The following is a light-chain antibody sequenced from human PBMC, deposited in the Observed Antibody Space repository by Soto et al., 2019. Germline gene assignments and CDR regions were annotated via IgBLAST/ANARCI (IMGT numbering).Light chain of an antibody. J-gene: IGKJ4*01. V-gene: IGKV3-20*01. CDR1: QSVSNNY. CDR3: QQYGSTLLT. CDR2: DAS. Sequence: EIVLTQSPGTLSLSPGERATLSCRASQSVSNNYLAWYQQKPGQPPRLLIYDASRRATGIPDRFSGSMSGTDFTLTISRLEPEDFVVYYCQQYGSTLLTFGGGTKLEIE.